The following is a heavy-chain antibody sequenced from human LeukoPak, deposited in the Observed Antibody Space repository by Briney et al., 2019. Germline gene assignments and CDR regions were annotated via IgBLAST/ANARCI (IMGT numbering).Heavy chain of an antibody. Sequence: SETLSLTCTVSGGSISSGGYYWNWIRQHPGKGLEWIGYIYYSGSTYYNPSLKSRVTISVDTSKNQFSLKLSSVTAADTAVYYCARVREGYQLLWLDYWGQGTLVTVSS. V-gene: IGHV4-31*03. CDR3: ARVREGYQLLWLDY. CDR2: IYYSGST. D-gene: IGHD2-2*01. CDR1: GGSISSGGYY. J-gene: IGHJ4*02.